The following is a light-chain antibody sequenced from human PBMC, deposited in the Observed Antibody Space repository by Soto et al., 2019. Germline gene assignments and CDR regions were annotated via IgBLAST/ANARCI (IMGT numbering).Light chain of an antibody. CDR3: AAWDDSMSGVV. V-gene: IGLV1-44*01. Sequence: QSVLTQPPSASGIPGQRVTISCSGSSSNIGTKTVNWYQQLPGTAPKVLIYTNNQRPSGVPDRFSGSKSGTSASLAISGLQSEDEADYYCAAWDDSMSGVVFGGGTKLNVL. CDR2: TNN. CDR1: SSNIGTKT. J-gene: IGLJ2*01.